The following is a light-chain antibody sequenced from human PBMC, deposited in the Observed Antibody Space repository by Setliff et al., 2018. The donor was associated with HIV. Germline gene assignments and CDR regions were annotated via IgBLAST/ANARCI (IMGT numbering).Light chain of an antibody. CDR3: QTWGTGIRV. CDR2: LNNDGSH. CDR1: SGHSSSA. Sequence: QPVLPQSPSASASLGASVKLTCTLSSGHSSSAIAWHQQQPGKGPRFLMKLNNDGSHAKGDGIPDRFSGSSSGAERYLTISSLQSDDEADYYCQTWGTGIRVFGTGTKVTVL. J-gene: IGLJ1*01. V-gene: IGLV4-69*01.